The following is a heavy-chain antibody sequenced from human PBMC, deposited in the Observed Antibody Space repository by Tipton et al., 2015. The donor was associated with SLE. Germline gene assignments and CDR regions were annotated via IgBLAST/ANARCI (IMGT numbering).Heavy chain of an antibody. Sequence: SLRLSCTVSGFTFTNAWMSWVRQAPGKGLGWVGRIKSKADGGTTDYVAPAKGRFTMSRDDSKNTLYLQMNSLKTEDTAVYYCIPRGYSGYWGQGTLVTVSS. CDR1: GFTFTNAW. J-gene: IGHJ4*02. CDR2: IKSKADGGTT. D-gene: IGHD5-12*01. CDR3: IPRGYSGY. V-gene: IGHV3-15*01.